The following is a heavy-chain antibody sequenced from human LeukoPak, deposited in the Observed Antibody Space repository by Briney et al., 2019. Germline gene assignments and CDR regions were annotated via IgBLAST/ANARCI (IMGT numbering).Heavy chain of an antibody. D-gene: IGHD4-11*01. CDR2: ISYAGSNK. Sequence: GGSLRLSCVASAFTFSSYSMNWVRQAPGKGLEWVAVISYAGSNKFYADSVRGRVTISRDNSKNTLYLQMNNLETEDTAVYYCARGQHRVTYSDDAFDIWGQGTMVTVSS. V-gene: IGHV3-30*03. CDR1: AFTFSSYS. J-gene: IGHJ3*02. CDR3: ARGQHRVTYSDDAFDI.